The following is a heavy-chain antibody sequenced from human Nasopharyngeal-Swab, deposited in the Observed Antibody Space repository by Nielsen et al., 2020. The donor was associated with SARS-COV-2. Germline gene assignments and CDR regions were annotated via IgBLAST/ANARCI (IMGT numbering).Heavy chain of an antibody. CDR2: INPNSGGT. CDR1: GYTFTGYH. D-gene: IGHD5-24*01. V-gene: IGHV1-2*06. J-gene: IGHJ4*02. Sequence: ASVKVSCKASGYTFTGYHMHWVRQAPGQGLEWMGRINPNSGGTNYAQKFQDRVTMTRDTSISTAYMELSRLRSDDTAVYYCASPRNRDGYNSFDYWGQGTLVTVSS. CDR3: ASPRNRDGYNSFDY.